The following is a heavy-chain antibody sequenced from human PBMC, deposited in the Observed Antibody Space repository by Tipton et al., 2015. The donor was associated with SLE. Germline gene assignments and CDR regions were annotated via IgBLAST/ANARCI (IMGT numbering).Heavy chain of an antibody. CDR2: INPSGGST. J-gene: IGHJ3*02. CDR1: GYTFTSYY. CDR3: AGYYDSSGYYLDAFDI. D-gene: IGHD3-22*01. V-gene: IGHV1-46*03. Sequence: QLVQSGAEVKKPGASVKVSCKASGYTFTSYYMHWVRQAPGQGLEWMGIINPSGGSTSYAQKFQGRVTMTRDTSTSTVYMELSSLRSEDTAVYYCAGYYDSSGYYLDAFDIWGQGTMVTVSS.